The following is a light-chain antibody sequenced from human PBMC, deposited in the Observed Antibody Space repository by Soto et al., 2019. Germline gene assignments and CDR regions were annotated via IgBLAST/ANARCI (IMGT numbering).Light chain of an antibody. CDR1: QTVDSRH. CDR2: ETS. CDR3: QRYGG. V-gene: IGKV3-20*01. Sequence: PGEKATLSCKASQTVDSRHLAWYQQEVGQPPRLLLHETSTRATGIPDRFSGSGSGTDFTLTISRLEPEDFAVYYCQRYGGFGQGTKVDIK. J-gene: IGKJ1*01.